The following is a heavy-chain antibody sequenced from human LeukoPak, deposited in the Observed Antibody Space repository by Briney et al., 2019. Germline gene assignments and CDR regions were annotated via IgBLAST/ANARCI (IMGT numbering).Heavy chain of an antibody. J-gene: IGHJ4*02. D-gene: IGHD1-20*01. CDR3: AKSTPPEYNWNYGDY. Sequence: GGSLRLSCAASGYTFSSYAMSWVRQAPGKGLEWVSAISGSGGSTYYADSVKGRFTISRDNSKNTLYLQMNSLRAEDTAAYYCAKSTPPEYNWNYGDYWGQGTLVTVSS. CDR1: GYTFSSYA. V-gene: IGHV3-23*01. CDR2: ISGSGGST.